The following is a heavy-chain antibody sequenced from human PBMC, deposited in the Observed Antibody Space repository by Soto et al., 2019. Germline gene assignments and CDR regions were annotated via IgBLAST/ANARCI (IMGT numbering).Heavy chain of an antibody. CDR3: ARDQSFDRTYYYGIDV. Sequence: ASVKVSCKASGYTFTSYAISWVRQAPGQGLEWMGWISAYNGNTNYGQTLQGRVTLTTETSTSTVYMELRSLRSDDTAVYYWARDQSFDRTYYYGIDVWGQGTTVTVSS. D-gene: IGHD3-16*01. CDR1: GYTFTSYA. CDR2: ISAYNGNT. V-gene: IGHV1-18*01. J-gene: IGHJ6*02.